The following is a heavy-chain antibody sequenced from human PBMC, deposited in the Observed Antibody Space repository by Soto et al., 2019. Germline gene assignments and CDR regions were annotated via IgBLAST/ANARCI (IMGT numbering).Heavy chain of an antibody. CDR3: ARAIRGYGAYGGY. CDR1: GFNFSDYY. V-gene: IGHV3-11*04. Sequence: QVQLVESGGDLVKPGGSLRLSCAASGFNFSDYYMSWIRQTPGKGLEGVSYITQSGHATQYADSVRGRFTISRDNNKNSLYLQMNSRRVEDTGVYYCARAIRGYGAYGGYLGQGALVTVSS. J-gene: IGHJ4*02. D-gene: IGHD5-12*01. CDR2: ITQSGHAT.